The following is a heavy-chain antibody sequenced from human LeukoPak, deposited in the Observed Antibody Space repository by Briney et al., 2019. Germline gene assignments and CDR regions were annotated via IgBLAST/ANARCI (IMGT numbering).Heavy chain of an antibody. V-gene: IGHV4-39*01. Sequence: SETLSLTCTVSGGSISRSSYYWGWIRQPPGKGLEWIGSIYYSGSTYYNPSLKSRVTISADTSKNQFSLKLSSVTAADTAVYYCARLPYGSGSYYVLYWGQGTLVTVSS. CDR1: GGSISRSSYY. J-gene: IGHJ4*02. D-gene: IGHD3-10*01. CDR2: IYYSGST. CDR3: ARLPYGSGSYYVLY.